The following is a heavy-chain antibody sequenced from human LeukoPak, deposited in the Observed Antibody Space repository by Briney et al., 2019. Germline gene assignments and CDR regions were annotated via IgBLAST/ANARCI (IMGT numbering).Heavy chain of an antibody. V-gene: IGHV4-59*12. D-gene: IGHD5-18*01. CDR3: ARDVGGYNYGYSLDY. Sequence: SETLSLTCTVSGGSISSYYWSWIRQSPGKGLEWIGYIYYSGSTNYNPSLKSRVTISVDTSKNQFSLKLSSVTAADTAVYYCARDVGGYNYGYSLDYWGQGTLVSVSS. CDR2: IYYSGST. CDR1: GGSISSYY. J-gene: IGHJ4*02.